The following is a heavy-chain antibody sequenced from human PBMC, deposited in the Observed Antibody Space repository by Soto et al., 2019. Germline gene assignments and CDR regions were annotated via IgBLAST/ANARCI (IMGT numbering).Heavy chain of an antibody. CDR3: ASVAI. CDR1: GFTFRNYG. CDR2: IKQDGTEK. Sequence: EVQLVESGGGLVQPGGSLRLSCAASGFTFRNYGMSWVRQAPGKGLEWVANIKQDGTEKNYVDSVRGRFTISRDNAKNSLDLQMNSLTAEDTAVYYCASVAIWGQGTLVTVSS. V-gene: IGHV3-7*01. J-gene: IGHJ4*02. D-gene: IGHD5-12*01.